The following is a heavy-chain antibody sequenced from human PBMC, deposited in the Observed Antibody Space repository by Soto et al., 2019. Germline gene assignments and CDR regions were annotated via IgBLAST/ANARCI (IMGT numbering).Heavy chain of an antibody. Sequence: QVQLVESGGGVVQPGRSLRLYCAASGFTFIIYGIHWVRQAPGKGLEWVAVMWSEGGDKYYADSVKGRFTISRDNSRNTLYLQMNSLRAEDTAVYYCARDPPDDSSGYYSFDYWGQGTLVTVSS. CDR1: GFTFIIYG. J-gene: IGHJ4*02. D-gene: IGHD3-22*01. V-gene: IGHV3-33*01. CDR2: MWSEGGDK. CDR3: ARDPPDDSSGYYSFDY.